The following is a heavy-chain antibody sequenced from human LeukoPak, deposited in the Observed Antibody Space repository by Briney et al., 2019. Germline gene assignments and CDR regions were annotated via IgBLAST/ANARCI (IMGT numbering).Heavy chain of an antibody. V-gene: IGHV3-30-3*01. CDR1: GFTFSSYA. CDR3: SGEDTEYSSSGLGV. Sequence: GRSLRLSCAASGFTFSSYAMHWVRQAPGKGLEWVAVISYDGSNKYYADSVKGRFTISRDNAKKSLYLQMNSLRVEDTAVYYCSGEDTEYSSSGLGVWGKGTTVTVSS. J-gene: IGHJ6*04. D-gene: IGHD6-6*01. CDR2: ISYDGSNK.